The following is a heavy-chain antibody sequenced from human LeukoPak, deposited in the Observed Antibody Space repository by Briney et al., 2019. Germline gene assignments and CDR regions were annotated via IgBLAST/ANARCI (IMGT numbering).Heavy chain of an antibody. CDR3: ARCGVGHGGI. CDR1: GGSINSYF. J-gene: IGHJ3*02. Sequence: PSETLSLTCTVSGGSINSYFWSWIRQPPGKGLEWIGYIHYSGSTKYNPSLKSRVTISIATSKNQFSLKLSSVIAADTAVYYCARCGVGHGGIWGQGTMVTVSS. CDR2: IHYSGST. V-gene: IGHV4-59*01. D-gene: IGHD2-21*01.